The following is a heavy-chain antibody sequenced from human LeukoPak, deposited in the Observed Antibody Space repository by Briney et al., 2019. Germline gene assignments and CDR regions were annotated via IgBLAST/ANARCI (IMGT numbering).Heavy chain of an antibody. V-gene: IGHV3-74*01. D-gene: IGHD3-22*01. CDR1: GFIFSSNW. J-gene: IGHJ4*02. CDR2: IDNGGSYT. Sequence: PGGSLRLSCAASGFIFSSNWIHWVRQAPGKGLWWVSRIDNGGSYTSYADSVKGRFTISRDNAKNTLYLQMNSLRAEDTAVHYCARDLPISDSSGYYLDYWGQGTVVTVSS. CDR3: ARDLPISDSSGYYLDY.